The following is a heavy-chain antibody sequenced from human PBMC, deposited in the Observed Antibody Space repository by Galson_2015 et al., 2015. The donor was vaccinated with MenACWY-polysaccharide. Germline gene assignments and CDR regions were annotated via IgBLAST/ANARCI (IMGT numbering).Heavy chain of an antibody. D-gene: IGHD3-22*01. V-gene: IGHV1-46*01. J-gene: IGHJ4*02. CDR3: ARIYTSGWTPDY. Sequence: SVKVSCKASGYTFTSYSVHWVRQAPGQGLEWMGKINPATGGTTRAPDFWGRVSMTRDTSTSTLYMELSSLTPEDTAVYYCARIYTSGWTPDYWGQGTLVTVSS. CDR1: GYTFTSYS. CDR2: INPATGGT.